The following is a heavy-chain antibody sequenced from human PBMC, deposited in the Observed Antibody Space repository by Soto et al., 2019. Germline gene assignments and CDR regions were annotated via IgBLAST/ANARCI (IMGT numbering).Heavy chain of an antibody. J-gene: IGHJ6*02. D-gene: IGHD7-27*01. CDR2: ISNDGSSK. V-gene: IGHV3-30*18. CDR1: GFIFSTYD. CDR3: AKELGLGMVRVTLYGMDV. Sequence: QVQLVESGGGVVQPGTSLRLSCAASGFIFSTYDIHWVRQAPGKGLEWVALISNDGSSKYYADSVKGRFTISRDNSKNTLYLQMNSLRPEDTAVYYCAKELGLGMVRVTLYGMDVWGQGTTVTVSS.